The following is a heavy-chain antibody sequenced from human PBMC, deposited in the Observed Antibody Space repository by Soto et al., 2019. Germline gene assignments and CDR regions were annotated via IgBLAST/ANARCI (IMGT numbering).Heavy chain of an antibody. Sequence: ETLSLTCSVYGGSFSGYYWSWIRQPPGKGLEWIGEINHSGSTNYNPSLKSRVTISVDTSKNQFSLKLSSVTAADTAVYYCARERFPRRYYDYWGQGTLVTVSS. CDR1: GGSFSGYY. CDR3: ARERFPRRYYDY. CDR2: INHSGST. V-gene: IGHV4-34*01. D-gene: IGHD3-10*01. J-gene: IGHJ4*02.